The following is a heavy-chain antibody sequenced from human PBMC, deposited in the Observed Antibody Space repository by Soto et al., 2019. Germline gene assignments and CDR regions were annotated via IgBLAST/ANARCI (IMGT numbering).Heavy chain of an antibody. J-gene: IGHJ4*02. Sequence: GGSLRLSCAASGFTFSFYWMSWVRQAPGKGLEWVANIKQDGSEKYYVDSVKGRFTISRDNAKNSLYLQMNSLRAEDTAIYYCARDMGYWGQGTLVTVSS. D-gene: IGHD3-10*01. CDR2: IKQDGSEK. V-gene: IGHV3-7*04. CDR3: ARDMGY. CDR1: GFTFSFYW.